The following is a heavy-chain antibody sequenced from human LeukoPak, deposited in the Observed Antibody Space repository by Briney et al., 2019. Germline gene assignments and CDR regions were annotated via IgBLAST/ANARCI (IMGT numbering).Heavy chain of an antibody. V-gene: IGHV3-21*01. CDR1: GFTFSSYS. Sequence: GGSLRLSCAASGFTFSSYSMKWVRQAPGKGLEWVSSISSSSSYIYYEDSGKGRFTIYRDNAKNSLYLQMNSLRAEDTAVYYCASYDFWSGFGQDNWGQGTLVTVSS. CDR2: ISSSSSYI. D-gene: IGHD3-3*01. J-gene: IGHJ4*02. CDR3: ASYDFWSGFGQDN.